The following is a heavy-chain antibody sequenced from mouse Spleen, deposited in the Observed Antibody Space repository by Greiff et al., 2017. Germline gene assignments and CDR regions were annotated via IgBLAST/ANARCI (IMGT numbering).Heavy chain of an antibody. CDR1: GFTFSSYG. V-gene: IGHV5-9-2*01. J-gene: IGHJ3*01. CDR2: ISGGGSYT. Sequence: EVHLVESGGGLVKPGGSLKLSCAASGFTFSSYGMSWVRQTPEKRLEWVATISGGGSYTYYPDSVKGRFTISRDNAKNNLYLQMSSLRSEDTALYYCARHEVFAYWGQGTLVTVSA. CDR3: ARHEVFAY.